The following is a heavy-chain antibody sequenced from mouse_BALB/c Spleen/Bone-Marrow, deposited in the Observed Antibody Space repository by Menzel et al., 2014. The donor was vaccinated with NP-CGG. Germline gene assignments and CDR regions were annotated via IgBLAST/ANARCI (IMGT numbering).Heavy chain of an antibody. D-gene: IGHD4-1*01. CDR3: ATGTDY. J-gene: IGHJ2*01. CDR1: GYTFTDYV. Sequence: QVQLKQSGPELVKPGASVKMSCKASGYTFTDYVISWVKQRTGQGLEWIGEIYPGSGSTYYNEKFKGEATLTADKSSNTAYMQLSSLTSEDSAVYFCATGTDYWGQGTTLTVSS. CDR2: IYPGSGST. V-gene: IGHV1-77*01.